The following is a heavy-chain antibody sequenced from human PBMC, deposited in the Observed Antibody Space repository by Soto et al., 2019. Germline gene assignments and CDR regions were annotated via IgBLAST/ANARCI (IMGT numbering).Heavy chain of an antibody. V-gene: IGHV3-30*03. D-gene: IGHD6-19*01. CDR3: ATDHFDSSGWFYWNY. J-gene: IGHJ4*02. Sequence: QVQLVESGGGVVQPGRSLRLSCAASGFTFSSYGMHWVRQAPGKGLEWVAVISYDGSNKYYADSVKGRFTISRDNSKNTLYLQMNSLRAEDTAVYYCATDHFDSSGWFYWNYWGQGTLVTVSS. CDR1: GFTFSSYG. CDR2: ISYDGSNK.